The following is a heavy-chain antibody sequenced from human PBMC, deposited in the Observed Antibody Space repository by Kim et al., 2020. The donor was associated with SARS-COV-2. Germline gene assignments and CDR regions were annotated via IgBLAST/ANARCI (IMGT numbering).Heavy chain of an antibody. V-gene: IGHV1-46*01. CDR2: INPSGGST. D-gene: IGHD5-18*01. J-gene: IGHJ6*02. Sequence: ASVKVSCKASGYTFTSYYMHWVRQAPGQGLEWMGIINPSGGSTSYAQKFQGRVTMTRDTSTSTVYMELSSLRSEDTAVYYCARDADTHLRYERNGMDVWGQGTTVTVSS. CDR1: GYTFTSYY. CDR3: ARDADTHLRYERNGMDV.